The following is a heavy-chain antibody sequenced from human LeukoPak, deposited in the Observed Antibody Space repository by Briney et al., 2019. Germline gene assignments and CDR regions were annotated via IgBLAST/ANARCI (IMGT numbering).Heavy chain of an antibody. Sequence: ASVKVSCKASGYTFTGYYMHWVRQAPGQGLEWMGWINPNSGGTNYAQKFQGRVTMTRDTSISTAYMELSRLRSDDTAAYYCASTTGTTPSDAFDIWGQETMVTVSS. J-gene: IGHJ3*02. CDR2: INPNSGGT. D-gene: IGHD1-1*01. CDR1: GYTFTGYY. CDR3: ASTTGTTPSDAFDI. V-gene: IGHV1-2*02.